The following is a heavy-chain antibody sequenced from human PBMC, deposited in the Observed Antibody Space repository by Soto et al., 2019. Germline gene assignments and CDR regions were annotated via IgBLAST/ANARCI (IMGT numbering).Heavy chain of an antibody. J-gene: IGHJ3*02. CDR1: GGTFSSYA. CDR2: IIPIFGTA. D-gene: IGHD3-10*01. V-gene: IGHV1-69*01. CDR3: ARDRAYGSGSYYKLGAFDI. Sequence: QVQLVQSGAEVKKPGSSVKVSCKASGGTFSSYAISWVRQAPGQGLEWMGGIIPIFGTANYAQKFQGRVTITADESTSTAYMELSSLRSEDTAVYYCARDRAYGSGSYYKLGAFDIWGQGTMVTVSS.